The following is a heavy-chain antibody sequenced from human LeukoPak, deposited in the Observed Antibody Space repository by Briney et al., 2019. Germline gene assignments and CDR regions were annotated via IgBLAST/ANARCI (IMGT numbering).Heavy chain of an antibody. CDR2: IYSGGST. J-gene: IGHJ4*02. CDR1: GFTVSSNY. V-gene: IGHV3-53*01. Sequence: GGSLRLSCAASGFTVSSNYMSWVRQAPGKGLEWVSVIYSGGSTYYADSVKGRFTISRDNSKNTLYLQMNSLRAEDTAVYYCAKDREGITMIVVVIGCFDYWGQGTLVTVSS. CDR3: AKDREGITMIVVVIGCFDY. D-gene: IGHD3-22*01.